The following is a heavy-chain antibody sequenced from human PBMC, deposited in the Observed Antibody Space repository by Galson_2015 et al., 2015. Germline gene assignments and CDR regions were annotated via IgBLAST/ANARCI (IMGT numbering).Heavy chain of an antibody. V-gene: IGHV3-30*18. J-gene: IGHJ4*02. CDR3: AKERFYDSSGYPYYFDY. D-gene: IGHD3-22*01. CDR1: GFTFSSYW. Sequence: SLRLSCAASGFTFSSYWMSWVRQAPGKGLEWVAVISYDGSNKYYADSVKGRFTISRDNSKNTLYLQMNSLRAEDTAVYYCAKERFYDSSGYPYYFDYWGQGALVTVSS. CDR2: ISYDGSNK.